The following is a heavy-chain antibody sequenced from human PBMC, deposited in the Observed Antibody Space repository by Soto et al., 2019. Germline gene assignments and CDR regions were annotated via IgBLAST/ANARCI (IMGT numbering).Heavy chain of an antibody. V-gene: IGHV3-23*01. CDR3: AKDRGSNTAMPRFDP. CDR2: ISDSGGST. Sequence: PGGSLRLSCAASGFTFDDYTMHWVRQAPGKGLEWVSVISDSGGSTYYADSVKGRFTISRDNSKNTLYLQMNSLRADDTAVYYCAKDRGSNTAMPRFDPWGQGSLVTVSS. D-gene: IGHD5-18*01. CDR1: GFTFDDYT. J-gene: IGHJ5*02.